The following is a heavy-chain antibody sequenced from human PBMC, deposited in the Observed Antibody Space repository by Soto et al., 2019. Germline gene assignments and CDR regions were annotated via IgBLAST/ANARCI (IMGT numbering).Heavy chain of an antibody. CDR1: GFTFSSYE. CDR3: AANYYDSSGYYYFDY. Sequence: GSLRLSCAASGFTFSSYEMNWVRQAPGKGLEWVSYISSSGTIIYYGDSVKGRFTISRDNAKNSLHLQMNSLRAEDTAVYYCAANYYDSSGYYYFDYWGQGTLVTVSS. CDR2: ISSSGTII. D-gene: IGHD3-22*01. J-gene: IGHJ4*02. V-gene: IGHV3-48*03.